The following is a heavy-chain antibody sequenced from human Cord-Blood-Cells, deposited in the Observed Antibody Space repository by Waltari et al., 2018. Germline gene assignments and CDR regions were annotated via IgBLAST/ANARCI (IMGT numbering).Heavy chain of an antibody. V-gene: IGHV4-59*01. Sequence: QVQLQESGPGLVKPSETLSLTCTVPGGSISSYYWSWTRQPPGKGLEWIGYIYYSGSTNYNPYLKSRVTISVDTSKNQFSLKLSSVTAADTAVYYCARGSTVVNFDYWGQGTLVTVSS. D-gene: IGHD4-17*01. J-gene: IGHJ4*02. CDR3: ARGSTVVNFDY. CDR2: IYYSGST. CDR1: GGSISSYY.